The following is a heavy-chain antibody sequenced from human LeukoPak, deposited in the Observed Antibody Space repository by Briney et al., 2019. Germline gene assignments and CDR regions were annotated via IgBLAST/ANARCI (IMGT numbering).Heavy chain of an antibody. CDR1: GFTFNNYG. J-gene: IGHJ4*02. D-gene: IGHD1-26*01. CDR2: ISGSGGST. V-gene: IGHV3-23*01. Sequence: GGSLRLSCAASGFTFNNYGMSWVRQAPGKGLEWVSAISGSGGSTYYADSVKGRFTISRDNSKNTLYLQMNSLRAEDTAVYYCAKDIGGSYSGYWGQGTLVTVSS. CDR3: AKDIGGSYSGY.